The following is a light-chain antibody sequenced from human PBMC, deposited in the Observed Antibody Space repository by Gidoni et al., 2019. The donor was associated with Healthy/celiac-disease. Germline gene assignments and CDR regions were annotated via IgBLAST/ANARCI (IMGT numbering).Light chain of an antibody. J-gene: IGKJ2*01. V-gene: IGKV3-20*01. CDR2: VTP. CDR3: QKYGSSPQT. CDR1: QSVSSSS. Sequence: EIVLTQSPGTLSLSPGERATLSCRASQSVSSSSSSMVTPDRFSGSGSGTDFTLTISRLEPEDFAVYYCQKYGSSPQTFGQGTKLEIK.